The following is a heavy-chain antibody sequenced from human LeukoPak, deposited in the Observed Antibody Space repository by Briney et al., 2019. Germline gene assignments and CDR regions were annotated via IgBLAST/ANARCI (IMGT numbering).Heavy chain of an antibody. Sequence: PSETLSLTCTVSGGSFFASNSYWGWVRQPPGKGLEWIGSLYYSGSTYYNPSLKSRVTFSADTSKSQFSLTLSSVTAADTAVYYCAGDEYSRSWYKFWGQGTLVIVSS. J-gene: IGHJ4*02. CDR1: GGSFFASNSY. CDR2: LYYSGST. CDR3: AGDEYSRSWYKF. D-gene: IGHD6-13*01. V-gene: IGHV4-39*01.